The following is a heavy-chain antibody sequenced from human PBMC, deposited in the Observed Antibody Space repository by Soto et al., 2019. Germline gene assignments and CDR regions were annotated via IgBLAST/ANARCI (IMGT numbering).Heavy chain of an antibody. CDR3: AREFRGYGSGSCYCYYDMDV. CDR1: GGSVSSGSYY. CDR2: IYYSGST. V-gene: IGHV4-61*01. J-gene: IGHJ6*03. Sequence: SETLSLTCTVSGGSVSSGSYYWSWIRQPPGKGLEWIGYIYYSGSTNYNPSLKSRVTISVDTSKNQFSLKLSSVTAADTAVYYCAREFRGYGSGSCYCYYDMDVWGKGTTVTVSS. D-gene: IGHD3-10*01.